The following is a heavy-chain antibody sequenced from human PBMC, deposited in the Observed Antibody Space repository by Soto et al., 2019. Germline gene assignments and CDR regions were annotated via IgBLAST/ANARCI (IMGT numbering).Heavy chain of an antibody. Sequence: GGSLRLSCAASGFTFRDQYMDWVRQAPGKGLEWVGRTRNKANSYSTEYAASVRGRFTVSRDDSTNSLYLQMNSLKTEDTAVYYCVSSWGDFRYFDSWGQGTLVTVSS. CDR3: VSSWGDFRYFDS. D-gene: IGHD2-21*02. J-gene: IGHJ4*02. CDR2: TRNKANSYST. CDR1: GFTFRDQY. V-gene: IGHV3-72*01.